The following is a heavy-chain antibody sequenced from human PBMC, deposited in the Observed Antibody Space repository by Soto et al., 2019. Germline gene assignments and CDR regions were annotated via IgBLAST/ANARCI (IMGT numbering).Heavy chain of an antibody. CDR2: IIPIFGTA. D-gene: IGHD5-12*01. V-gene: IGHV1-69*13. CDR3: AKPISHDGYSGYDWLYYYYGMDV. Sequence: SVKVSCKASGGTFSSYAISWVRQAPGQGLEWMGGIIPIFGTANYAQKFQGRVTITADESTSTAYMELSSLRSEDTVVYYCAKPISHDGYSGYDWLYYYYGMDVWGQGTTVTVSS. J-gene: IGHJ6*02. CDR1: GGTFSSYA.